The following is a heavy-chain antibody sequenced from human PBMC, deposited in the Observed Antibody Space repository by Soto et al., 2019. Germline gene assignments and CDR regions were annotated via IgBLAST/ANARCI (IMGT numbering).Heavy chain of an antibody. Sequence: QVQLVESGGSVVQPGRSLRLSCEASGFTFTSYAMHWVRQAPGKGLEWVAVISYDGINEYYADSVKGRFTISRDNSKNTLFLKMSSLRVEDTAVYYCARHRLRLGELSLMGYFDYWGQGTLVTVSS. CDR2: ISYDGINE. D-gene: IGHD3-16*02. V-gene: IGHV3-30*15. CDR3: ARHRLRLGELSLMGYFDY. CDR1: GFTFTSYA. J-gene: IGHJ4*02.